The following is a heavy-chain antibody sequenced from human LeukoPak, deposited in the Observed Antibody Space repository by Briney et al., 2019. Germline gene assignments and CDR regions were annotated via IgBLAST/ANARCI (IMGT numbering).Heavy chain of an antibody. J-gene: IGHJ4*02. CDR1: GGTFSGYY. V-gene: IGHV4-34*01. Sequence: SETLSLTCAVYGGTFSGYYWSWLRQPPGKGLEWIGEINHSGSTNYNPSLKSRVTISVDTTKNQFSLKLSSVTAADTAVYYCARDSSGGPLFDCWGQGTLVTVSS. D-gene: IGHD6-19*01. CDR2: INHSGST. CDR3: ARDSSGGPLFDC.